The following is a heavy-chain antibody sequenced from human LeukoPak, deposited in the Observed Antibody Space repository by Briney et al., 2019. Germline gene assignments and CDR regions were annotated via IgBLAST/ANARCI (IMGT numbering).Heavy chain of an antibody. V-gene: IGHV4-59*08. CDR3: ARMDYYDSSGYLYYFDY. Sequence: PSETLSLTCTVSGGSISSYYWSWIRQPPGKGLEWIGYIYYNGGTNYNPSLKSRVTISVDTSKNQFSLKLSSVTAADTAVYYCARMDYYDSSGYLYYFDYWGQGTLVTVSS. CDR1: GGSISSYY. J-gene: IGHJ4*02. CDR2: IYYNGGT. D-gene: IGHD3-22*01.